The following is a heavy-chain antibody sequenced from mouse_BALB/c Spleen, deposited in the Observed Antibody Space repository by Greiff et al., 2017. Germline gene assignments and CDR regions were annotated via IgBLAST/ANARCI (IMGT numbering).Heavy chain of an antibody. V-gene: IGHV1S137*01. CDR3: ARKEASTMITTDPFAY. Sequence: QVQLQQSGSEVVRPGVSVKISCKGSGYTFTDYAMHWVKQSHAKSLEWIGVISTYNGNTNYNQKFKGKATMTVDKSSSTAYMELARLTSEDSAIYYCARKEASTMITTDPFAYWGQGTLVTVSA. J-gene: IGHJ3*01. CDR1: GYTFTDYA. D-gene: IGHD2-4*01. CDR2: ISTYNGNT.